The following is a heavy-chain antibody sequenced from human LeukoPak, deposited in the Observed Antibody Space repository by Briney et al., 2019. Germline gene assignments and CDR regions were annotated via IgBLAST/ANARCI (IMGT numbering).Heavy chain of an antibody. D-gene: IGHD6-13*01. CDR1: EFTFSSYV. CDR2: IRYDGSYK. V-gene: IGHV3-30*02. Sequence: PGGSLRLSCAASEFTFSSYVMHWVRQAPGKGLEWVAFIRYDGSYKYYADSVKGRFTISRDNSKNTLYLQMNNLRAQDTAVYYCARVYYSNSYDYWYFDLWGRGTLVTVSS. J-gene: IGHJ2*01. CDR3: ARVYYSNSYDYWYFDL.